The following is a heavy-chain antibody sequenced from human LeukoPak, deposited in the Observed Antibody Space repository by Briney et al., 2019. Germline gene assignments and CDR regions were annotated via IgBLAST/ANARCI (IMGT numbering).Heavy chain of an antibody. CDR2: IWYDGSNK. V-gene: IGHV3-33*01. CDR3: ASAQADCSGGSCYSDYFQH. D-gene: IGHD2-15*01. CDR1: GFTFSSYG. J-gene: IGHJ1*01. Sequence: GGSLRLSCAAAGFTFSSYGMHWVRQAPGKGLEWVAVIWYDGSNKYYADSVKGRFTISRDNSKNTLYLQMNSLRAEDTAVYYCASAQADCSGGSCYSDYFQHWGQGTLVTVSS.